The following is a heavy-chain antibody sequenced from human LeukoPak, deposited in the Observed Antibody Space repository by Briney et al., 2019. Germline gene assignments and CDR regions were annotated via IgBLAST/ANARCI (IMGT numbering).Heavy chain of an antibody. Sequence: GGSLRLSCAASGFHFKNYWMTWVRQAPGEGLEWVANMKQDGSEKYYVVVVKGRFTISRDNAKNSLYVQMNSLRAEDTAVYYCARVNIADCSGGDCWGWLDPWGQGILVTVSS. CDR3: ARVNIADCSGGDCWGWLDP. D-gene: IGHD2-21*01. CDR2: MKQDGSEK. CDR1: GFHFKNYW. J-gene: IGHJ5*02. V-gene: IGHV3-7*03.